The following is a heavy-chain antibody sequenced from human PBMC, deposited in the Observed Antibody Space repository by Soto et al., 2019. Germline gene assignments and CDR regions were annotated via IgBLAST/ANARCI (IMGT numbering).Heavy chain of an antibody. CDR1: GFTFDEYD. CDR2: INWNGGSK. Sequence: EVQLVESGGRVVRPGGSLRLSCAVSGFTFDEYDMIWVRQAPGKGLEWVSGINWNGGSKGYADSVKGRFTISRDNTKNSLYLQMNSLRAEDAALYYCARAVAGTGDDYWGQGTLVTVSS. D-gene: IGHD6-19*01. V-gene: IGHV3-20*04. J-gene: IGHJ4*02. CDR3: ARAVAGTGDDY.